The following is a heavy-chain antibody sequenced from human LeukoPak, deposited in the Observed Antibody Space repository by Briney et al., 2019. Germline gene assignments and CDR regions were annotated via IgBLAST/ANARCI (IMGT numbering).Heavy chain of an antibody. CDR1: GGSFSVYY. J-gene: IGHJ3*02. CDR3: ARGKHWGYYGSGSYPINI. Sequence: SETLSLTCAVYGGSFSVYYWSWIRQPPGKGLEWIGEINHSGSTNYNPSLKSRVTISVDTSKNQFSLKLSSVTAADTAVYYCARGKHWGYYGSGSYPINIWGQGTMLTVSS. CDR2: INHSGST. D-gene: IGHD3-10*01. V-gene: IGHV4-34*01.